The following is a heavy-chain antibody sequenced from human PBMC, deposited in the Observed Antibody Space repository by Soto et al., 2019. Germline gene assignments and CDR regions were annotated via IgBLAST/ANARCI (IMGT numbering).Heavy chain of an antibody. CDR1: GFTFSSYG. Sequence: QVQLVESGGGVVQPGRSLRLSCSASGFTFSSYGMHWVRQATGKGLEWVAVIWYDGSNEYYGDSVKGRFTIYRDNSKDTLYLQMNSLRVEDTAVYYCARDREYSGDNWFDPWGQGTLVTVSS. D-gene: IGHD4-17*01. V-gene: IGHV3-33*01. CDR3: ARDREYSGDNWFDP. J-gene: IGHJ5*02. CDR2: IWYDGSNE.